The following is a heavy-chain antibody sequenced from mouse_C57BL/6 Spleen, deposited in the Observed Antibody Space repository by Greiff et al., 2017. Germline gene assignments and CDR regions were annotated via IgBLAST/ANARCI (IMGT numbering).Heavy chain of an antibody. CDR2: ILPGSGST. V-gene: IGHV1-9*01. J-gene: IGHJ4*01. Sequence: VQLQQSGAELMKPGASVKLSCKATGYTFTGYWIEWVKQRPGHGLEWIGEILPGSGSTNYNEKFKGKATFTADTSSNTASMQLSSLTTEDSAIYDCASAPVTTVVATRAMDYWGQGTAVTVSS. CDR1: GYTFTGYW. D-gene: IGHD1-1*01. CDR3: ASAPVTTVVATRAMDY.